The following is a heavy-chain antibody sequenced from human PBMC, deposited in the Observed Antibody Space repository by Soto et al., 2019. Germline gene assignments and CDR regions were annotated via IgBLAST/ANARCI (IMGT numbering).Heavy chain of an antibody. CDR2: IQIGGIVT. V-gene: IGHV3-23*05. D-gene: IGHD1-20*01. CDR3: AKGGISSLGLGV. Sequence: GGSLRLSCAASGFTFSGSALTWVRQAPGKGLEWVSSIQIGGIVTLYADSVKGRFTISRDDSKNTLFLQMNSLRPEDTALYFCAKGGISSLGLGVWGQGTTVTVSS. CDR1: GFTFSGSA. J-gene: IGHJ6*02.